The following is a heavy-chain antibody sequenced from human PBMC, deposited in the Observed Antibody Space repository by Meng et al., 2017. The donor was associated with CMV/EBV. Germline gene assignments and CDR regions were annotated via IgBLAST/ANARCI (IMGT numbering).Heavy chain of an antibody. CDR3: ARGADIVVVPAAIRPIGYYYGMDV. CDR2: IYYSGST. Sequence: SETLSLTCAVYGGSFSSYYWSWIRQPPGKGLEWIGYIYYSGSTNYNPSLKSRVTISVDTSKNQFSLKLSSVTAADTAVYYCARGADIVVVPAAIRPIGYYYGMDVWGQGTTVTVSS. D-gene: IGHD2-2*02. J-gene: IGHJ6*02. V-gene: IGHV4-59*01. CDR1: GGSFSSYY.